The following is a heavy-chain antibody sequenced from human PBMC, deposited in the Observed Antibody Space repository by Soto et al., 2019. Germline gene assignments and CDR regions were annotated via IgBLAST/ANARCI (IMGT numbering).Heavy chain of an antibody. CDR3: ANLEPALIKTAGE. CDR1: GLTFSSW. CDR2: TTQDGSGK. V-gene: IGHV3-7*01. Sequence: GGSLRLSCVASGLTFSSWMSWVRQAPGKGLEWVAMTTQDGSGKHYVDSVKGRFTISRDSAKNSMYLQMNSLTVEDTAMYYFANLEPALIKTAGEWGQGTQVTVSS. D-gene: IGHD1-1*01. J-gene: IGHJ1*01.